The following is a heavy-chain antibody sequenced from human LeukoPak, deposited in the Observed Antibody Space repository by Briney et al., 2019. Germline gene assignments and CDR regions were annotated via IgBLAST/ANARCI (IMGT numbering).Heavy chain of an antibody. CDR1: GDSISSSPYY. J-gene: IGHJ2*01. V-gene: IGHV4-39*01. Sequence: PSETLSLTCTVSGDSISSSPYYWGWIRQPPGKGLEWIGNIYYSGSTYYNPSLKSRVTMSVDTSKNQFSLKLKSVTAADTAVYYCARSSHWNGGWYFDLRGRGTLVTVSS. D-gene: IGHD1-1*01. CDR3: ARSSHWNGGWYFDL. CDR2: IYYSGST.